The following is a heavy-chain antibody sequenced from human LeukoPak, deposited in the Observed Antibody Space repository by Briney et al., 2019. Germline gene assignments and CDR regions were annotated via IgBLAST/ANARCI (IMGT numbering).Heavy chain of an antibody. CDR1: GFTFSSYG. V-gene: IGHV3-33*06. J-gene: IGHJ4*02. CDR2: IWYDGSNK. CDR3: AKDTFRSSGPGY. Sequence: GGSLRLSCAASGFTFSSYGMHRVRQAPGKGLEWVAVIWYDGSNKYYADSVKGRFTISRDNSKNTLYLQMNSLRAEDTAVYYCAKDTFRSSGPGYWGQGTLVTVSS. D-gene: IGHD6-19*01.